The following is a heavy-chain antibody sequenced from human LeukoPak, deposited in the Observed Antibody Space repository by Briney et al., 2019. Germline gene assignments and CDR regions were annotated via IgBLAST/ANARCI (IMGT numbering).Heavy chain of an antibody. J-gene: IGHJ6*03. CDR1: GFTFSSYS. CDR2: ISGSSSTI. CDR3: ARAHLYDFWSGHYPQSVLFYYMDV. D-gene: IGHD3-3*01. V-gene: IGHV3-48*04. Sequence: PGGSLRLSCAASGFTFSSYSMNWVRQAPGKGLEWVSYISGSSSTIYYADSVKGRFTISRDNAKNSLYLQMNSLRAEDTAVYYCARAHLYDFWSGHYPQSVLFYYMDVWGKGTTVTVSS.